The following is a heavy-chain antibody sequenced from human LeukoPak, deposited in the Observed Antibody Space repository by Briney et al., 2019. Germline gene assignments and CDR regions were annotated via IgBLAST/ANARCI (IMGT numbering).Heavy chain of an antibody. CDR2: MNPNSGNT. D-gene: IGHD5-24*01. Sequence: SVTVSCKASGYTFTSYDINWVRQATGQGLEWMGWMNPNSGNTGYAQKFQGRVTITRNTSISTAYMELSSLRSEDTAVYYCAAVEMATIGDYWGQGTLVTVSS. CDR3: AAVEMATIGDY. V-gene: IGHV1-8*03. J-gene: IGHJ4*02. CDR1: GYTFTSYD.